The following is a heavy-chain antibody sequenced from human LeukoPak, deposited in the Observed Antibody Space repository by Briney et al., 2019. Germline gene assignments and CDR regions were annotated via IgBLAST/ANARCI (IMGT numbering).Heavy chain of an antibody. CDR2: INDSNTKT. CDR3: AKRLFSSGWSAFDT. D-gene: IGHD3-22*01. CDR1: GFTFSSYG. J-gene: IGHJ3*02. Sequence: GGSLRLSCAASGFTFSSYGMHWVRQAPGKGLEWVSAINDSNTKTWNADSVKGRFTISRDNSKSTLYLQMNSLRVEDTAVYYCAKRLFSSGWSAFDTWGQGTMVTVSS. V-gene: IGHV3-23*01.